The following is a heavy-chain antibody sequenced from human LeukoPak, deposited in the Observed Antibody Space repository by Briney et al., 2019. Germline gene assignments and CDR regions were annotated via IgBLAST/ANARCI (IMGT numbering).Heavy chain of an antibody. V-gene: IGHV1-8*03. CDR1: GYTFTSYD. CDR2: MNPNSGNT. J-gene: IGHJ4*02. D-gene: IGHD4-11*01. CDR3: ARVAARRMTTVSY. Sequence: GASVKVSCKASGYTFTSYDINWVRQATGQGLEWMGWMNPNSGNTGYAQKFQGRVTITRNTSISTAYMELSSLRSEDTAVYYCARVAARRMTTVSYWGQGTLVTVSS.